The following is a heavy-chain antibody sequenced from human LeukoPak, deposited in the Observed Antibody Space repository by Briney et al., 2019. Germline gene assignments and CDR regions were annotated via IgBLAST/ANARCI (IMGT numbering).Heavy chain of an antibody. D-gene: IGHD3-10*01. V-gene: IGHV3-30*02. CDR3: AKRASPYYYGSGSYPSD. CDR1: GFTFSSYG. J-gene: IGHJ4*02. CDR2: IRSDGNNK. Sequence: PGGSLRLSCAASGFTFSSYGMHWVRQAPGKGLEWVAFIRSDGNNKYYADSVKGRFTSSRDNSKNTLYLQMNSLRAEDTAVYYCAKRASPYYYGSGSYPSDWGQGTLVTVSS.